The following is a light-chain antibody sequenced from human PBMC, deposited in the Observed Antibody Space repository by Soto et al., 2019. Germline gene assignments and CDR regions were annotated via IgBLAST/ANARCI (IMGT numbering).Light chain of an antibody. CDR3: AAWGDSPSVHYV. J-gene: IGLJ1*01. CDR2: KNY. V-gene: IGLV1-47*01. CDR1: TSSIGSNY. Sequence: QSVLTQPPSVSGTPGQAVTISCSGSTSSIGSNYVYWYQQLPGTAPKLLIYKNYQRPSGVPDRFSGSKSGTSASLAINGLRSEDEADYYCAAWGDSPSVHYVFGTGTKLTVL.